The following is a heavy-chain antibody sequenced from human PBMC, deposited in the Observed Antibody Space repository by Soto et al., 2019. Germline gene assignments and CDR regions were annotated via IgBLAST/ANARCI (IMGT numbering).Heavy chain of an antibody. V-gene: IGHV1-18*01. CDR1: GYTFTNYG. Sequence: QVQLVQSGTEVKKPGASVKVSCKASGYTFTNYGISWVRQAPGQGLEWLAWINTYNGHTNYAQKLQGGVTLTTDTSTSTAYMELRSLRSDDTAVYYCARDLLYSSRSTVRFDIWGQGTMVTVSS. J-gene: IGHJ3*02. CDR2: INTYNGHT. CDR3: ARDLLYSSRSTVRFDI. D-gene: IGHD6-13*01.